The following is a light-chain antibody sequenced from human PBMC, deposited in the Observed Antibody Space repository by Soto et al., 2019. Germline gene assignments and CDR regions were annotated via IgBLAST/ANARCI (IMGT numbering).Light chain of an antibody. CDR3: QSFDISNVV. CDR1: SGSIASNY. CDR2: EDS. Sequence: NFMLTQPHSVSESPGKTVTISCTRSSGSIASNYVQWYQQRPGSAPTPVIYEDSQRPSGVPDRFSGSIDSSSNSASLTISRLKTEEEADNYCQSFDISNVVFGGGTKVTVL. J-gene: IGLJ2*01. V-gene: IGLV6-57*04.